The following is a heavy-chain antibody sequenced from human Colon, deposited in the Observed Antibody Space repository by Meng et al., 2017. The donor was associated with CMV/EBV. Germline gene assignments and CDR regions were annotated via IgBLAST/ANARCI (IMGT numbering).Heavy chain of an antibody. Sequence: GGSLRLSCSASGFTFNTFGMHWVRQAPGKGLEWVAFIRYDGTKADYADSVTGRFTISRDDSKNTLYLQMNSLRPDDTAIYYCAREVVAATPWLDPWGQGTLVTVSS. V-gene: IGHV3-30*02. CDR1: GFTFNTFG. CDR2: IRYDGTKA. J-gene: IGHJ5*02. D-gene: IGHD2-15*01. CDR3: AREVVAATPWLDP.